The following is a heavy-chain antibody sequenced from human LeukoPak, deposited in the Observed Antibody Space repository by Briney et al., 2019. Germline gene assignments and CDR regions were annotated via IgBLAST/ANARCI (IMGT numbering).Heavy chain of an antibody. CDR3: ARTMVPAAPFDF. CDR2: INPSGGTT. V-gene: IGHV1-46*01. Sequence: GASVTVSCKASGYTFITYYMHWVRQAPGQGLEWMGIINPSGGTTNYAQKFQGRVTMTRDTSTSTVYMELSSLRSDDTAVYYCARTMVPAAPFDFWGQGTLVTVSS. J-gene: IGHJ4*02. D-gene: IGHD2-2*01. CDR1: GYTFITYY.